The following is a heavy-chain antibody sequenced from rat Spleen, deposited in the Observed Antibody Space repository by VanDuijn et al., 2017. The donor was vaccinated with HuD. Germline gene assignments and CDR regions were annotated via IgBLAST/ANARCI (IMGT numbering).Heavy chain of an antibody. V-gene: IGHV5-31*01. CDR2: ITNSAGST. CDR1: GFTFKNYW. Sequence: EVQLVESGGGLVQPGRSLKLSCVASGFTFKNYWMTWIRQAPGKGLEWVAFITNSAGSTYYPDSVKGRFTISRDTAEKTLYLQMGSLRSEDTATYYCTRGSHWGQGTLVTVSS. CDR3: TRGSH. J-gene: IGHJ3*01.